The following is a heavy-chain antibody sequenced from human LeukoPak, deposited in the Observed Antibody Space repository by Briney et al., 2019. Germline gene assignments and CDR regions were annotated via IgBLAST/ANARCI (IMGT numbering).Heavy chain of an antibody. J-gene: IGHJ4*02. CDR2: VYYSGRT. CDR1: GGSISSSNYY. D-gene: IGHD6-13*01. V-gene: IGHV4-39*01. Sequence: SETLSLTCTVSGGSISSSNYYWGWIRQPPGKGLEWIGSVYYSGRTYCNPSLKSRVTISVDTSKNQFSLKLSSVTAADTAVYFCARHATIAAAGTFDYWGQGTLVTVSS. CDR3: ARHATIAAAGTFDY.